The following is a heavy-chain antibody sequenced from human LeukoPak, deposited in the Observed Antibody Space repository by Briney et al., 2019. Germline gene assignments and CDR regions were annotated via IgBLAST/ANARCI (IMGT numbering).Heavy chain of an antibody. V-gene: IGHV1-46*01. Sequence: GASVKVSCKASGYTFTSYYMHWVRQAPGQGLEWMGIINPSGGSTSYAQKFQGRVTMTRDMSTSTVYMELSSLRSEDTAVYYCARVAGYSGYVSSYYMDVWGKGTTVTVSS. CDR1: GYTFTSYY. CDR3: ARVAGYSGYVSSYYMDV. CDR2: INPSGGST. J-gene: IGHJ6*03. D-gene: IGHD5-12*01.